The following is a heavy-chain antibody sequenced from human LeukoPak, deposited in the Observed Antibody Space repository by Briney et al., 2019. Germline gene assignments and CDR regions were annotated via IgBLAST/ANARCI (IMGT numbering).Heavy chain of an antibody. V-gene: IGHV3-23*01. CDR1: GFPFSTYD. CDR3: VKGRYFGGPN. Sequence: GGSLRLSCATSGFPFSTYDMNWLRHAPGKGVEGVSGIRGSDGEMLYADSVRGRYSLSRDTSKNTLYLQMSSVRGGDTAILYSVKGRYFGGPNWGEGSLVTVSS. CDR2: IRGSDGEM. D-gene: IGHD3-9*01. J-gene: IGHJ4*02.